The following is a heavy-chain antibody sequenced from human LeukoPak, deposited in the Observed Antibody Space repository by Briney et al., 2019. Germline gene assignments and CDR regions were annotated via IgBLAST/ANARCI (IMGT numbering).Heavy chain of an antibody. CDR3: ARDTIFGVVIDFDY. D-gene: IGHD3-3*01. J-gene: IGHJ4*02. CDR1: GYTFTSYG. Sequence: GASVKVSCKASGYTFTSYGISWVRQAPGQGLESMGWISAYNGNTNYAQKLQGRVTMTTDTSTSTAYMELRSLRSDDTAVYYCARDTIFGVVIDFDYWGQGTLVTVSS. CDR2: ISAYNGNT. V-gene: IGHV1-18*01.